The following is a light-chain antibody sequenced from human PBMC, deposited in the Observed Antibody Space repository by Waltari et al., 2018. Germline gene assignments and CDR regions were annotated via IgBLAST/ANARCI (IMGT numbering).Light chain of an antibody. CDR1: QSISGTY. J-gene: IGKJ2*01. CDR2: GAS. CDR3: QQYGGSPPYT. V-gene: IGKV3-20*01. Sequence: EIVVTKSPDTLSLSPGERATLSCRASQSISGTYLAWYQQKPGQAPRLLIYGASSRATGIPDRFRGSGSATDFTLTISRLEPEDFAFYYCQQYGGSPPYTFGQGTKLEIK.